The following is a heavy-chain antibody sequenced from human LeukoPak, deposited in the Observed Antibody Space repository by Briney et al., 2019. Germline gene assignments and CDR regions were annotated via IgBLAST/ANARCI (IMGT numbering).Heavy chain of an antibody. CDR3: ARDPPRIVVVVAATNYYGMDV. CDR1: GGSISSGGYY. V-gene: IGHV4-31*03. Sequence: SETLSLTCTVSGGSISSGGYYWNWFRQHPGKGLEWIGYIYYSGSTFYNPSLKSRVTISVDTSKNQFSLKLSSVTAADTAVYYCARDPPRIVVVVAATNYYGMDVWGQGTTVTVSS. D-gene: IGHD2-15*01. J-gene: IGHJ6*02. CDR2: IYYSGST.